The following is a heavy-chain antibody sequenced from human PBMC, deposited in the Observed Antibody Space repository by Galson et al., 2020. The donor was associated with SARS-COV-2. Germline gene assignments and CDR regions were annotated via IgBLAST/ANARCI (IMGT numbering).Heavy chain of an antibody. J-gene: IGHJ4*02. CDR2: MFYSGTT. D-gene: IGHD6-25*01. CDR3: VRDHSGYFDTRHYNPLGNYFDY. V-gene: IGHV4-39*07. CDR1: GASLSSRTYY. Sequence: ASETLSLTCTVSGASLSSRTYYWGWIRQPPGKGLEWIGSMFYSGTTYYNPSLKSRVTMSADTSENRISLKLTSVTAADTAIYYCVRDHSGYFDTRHYNPLGNYFDYWGQGTLVTVSS.